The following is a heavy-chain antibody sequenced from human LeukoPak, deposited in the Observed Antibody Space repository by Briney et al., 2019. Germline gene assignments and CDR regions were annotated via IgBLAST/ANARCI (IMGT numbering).Heavy chain of an antibody. D-gene: IGHD3-3*01. CDR2: INHSGST. CDR3: ARLAEPTRDFWSGYYSYYYYYYYMDV. J-gene: IGHJ6*03. V-gene: IGHV4-34*01. Sequence: PSETLSLTCAVHGGSFSGYYWSWIRQPPGKGLEWIGEINHSGSTNYNPSLKSRVTISVDTSKNQFSLKLSSVTAADTAVYYCARLAEPTRDFWSGYYSYYYYYYYMDVWGKGTTVTVSS. CDR1: GGSFSGYY.